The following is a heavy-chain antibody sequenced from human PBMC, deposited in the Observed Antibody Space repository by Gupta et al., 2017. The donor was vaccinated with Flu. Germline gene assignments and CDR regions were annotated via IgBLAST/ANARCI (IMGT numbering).Heavy chain of an antibody. V-gene: IGHV3-7*01. D-gene: IGHD7-27*01. CDR1: W. J-gene: IGHJ4*02. CDR3: ARDGRGLGADDTIFDY. Sequence: WMSWVRQAPGKGLEWVANMNQDGRERYYVDSVKGRFTISRDNAKNSVYLQMNILRAEDTAVYYCARDGRGLGADDTIFDYWGQGTLVTVSS. CDR2: MNQDGRER.